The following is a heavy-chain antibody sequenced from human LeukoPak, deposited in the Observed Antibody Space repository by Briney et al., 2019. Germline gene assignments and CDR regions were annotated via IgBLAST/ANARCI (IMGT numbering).Heavy chain of an antibody. CDR2: IYYSGST. CDR1: GGSISSYY. J-gene: IGHJ4*02. V-gene: IGHV4-59*01. D-gene: IGHD3-10*01. Sequence: SETLSLTCTVSGGSISSYYWSWIRQPPGKGLEWIGYIYYSGSTNYNPSLKSRVTISVDTSKNQFSLKLSSVTAADTAVYYCARSYYYGSGSGPLFDYWGQETLVTVSS. CDR3: ARSYYYGSGSGPLFDY.